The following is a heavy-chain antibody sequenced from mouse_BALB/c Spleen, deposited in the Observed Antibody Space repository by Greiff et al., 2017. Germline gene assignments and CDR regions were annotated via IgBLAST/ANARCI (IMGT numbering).Heavy chain of an antibody. CDR1: GFTFSSYA. D-gene: IGHD2-1*01. CDR3: ARAGNYDYYAMDY. CDR2: ISSGGSYT. V-gene: IGHV5-9-3*01. J-gene: IGHJ4*01. Sequence: EVQLVESGGGLVKPGGSLKLSCAASGFTFSSYAMSWVRQTPEKRLEWVATISSGGSYTYYPDSVKGRFTISRDNAKNTLYLQMSSLKSEDTAMYYCARAGNYDYYAMDYWGQGTSVTVSS.